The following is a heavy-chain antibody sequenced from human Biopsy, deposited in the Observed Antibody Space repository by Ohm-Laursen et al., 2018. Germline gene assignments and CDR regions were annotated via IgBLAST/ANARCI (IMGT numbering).Heavy chain of an antibody. CDR3: AAKLTGYFHH. V-gene: IGHV1-69*06. CDR1: GGTFSNYG. D-gene: IGHD3-9*01. J-gene: IGHJ1*01. CDR2: NIPILGTG. Sequence: SSVKVSCKSSGGTFSNYGVNWVRQAPGQGLEWLGGNIPILGTGNYAQKFQDRVTVAADTSTSTATMELRSLRSDDTAVYYCAAKLTGYFHHWGQGTLVIVSS.